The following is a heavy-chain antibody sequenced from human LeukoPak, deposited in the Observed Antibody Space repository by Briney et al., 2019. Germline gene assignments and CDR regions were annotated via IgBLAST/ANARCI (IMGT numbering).Heavy chain of an antibody. V-gene: IGHV3-23*01. CDR1: GFTFSSYA. CDR3: AKVYDSSGYYYFDY. Sequence: GGSLRLSCAASGFTFSSYAMSWVRQAPGKGLEWVSAISGSGGSTYCADSVKDRFTISRDNSKNTLYLQMNSLRAEDTAVYYCAKVYDSSGYYYFDYWGQGTLVTVSS. CDR2: ISGSGGST. D-gene: IGHD3-22*01. J-gene: IGHJ4*02.